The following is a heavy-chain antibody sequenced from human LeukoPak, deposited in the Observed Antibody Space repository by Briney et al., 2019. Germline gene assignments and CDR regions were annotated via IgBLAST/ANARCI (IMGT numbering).Heavy chain of an antibody. J-gene: IGHJ5*02. D-gene: IGHD1-1*01. CDR2: INPNSGGT. Sequence: ASEKVSCKASGYTFTGYYMHWVRQAPGQGLEWMGWINPNSGGTNYAQKFQGRVTMTRDTSISTAYMELSRLRSDDTAVYYCARDGEGEYRYNWNGPTKNWFDPWGQGTLVTVSS. CDR1: GYTFTGYY. CDR3: ARDGEGEYRYNWNGPTKNWFDP. V-gene: IGHV1-2*02.